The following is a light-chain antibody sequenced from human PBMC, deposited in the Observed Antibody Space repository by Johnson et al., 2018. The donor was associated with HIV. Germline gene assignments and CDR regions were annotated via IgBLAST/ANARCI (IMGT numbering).Light chain of an antibody. CDR1: SSNIGNNY. CDR2: DNN. V-gene: IGLV1-51*01. Sequence: QSVLTQPPSVSAAPGQKVTISCSGSSSNIGNNYVSWYQQLPGTAPKLLIYDNNKRPSGIPDRFSGSKSGTLATLGITGLQTGDEADYYCGTWDSSLSAEVFGTGTKVTVL. J-gene: IGLJ1*01. CDR3: GTWDSSLSAEV.